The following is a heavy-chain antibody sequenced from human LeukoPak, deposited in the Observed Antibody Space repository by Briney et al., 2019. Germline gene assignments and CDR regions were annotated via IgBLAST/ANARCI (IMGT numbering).Heavy chain of an antibody. J-gene: IGHJ4*02. CDR1: GFTFSSYG. V-gene: IGHV3-64*01. Sequence: GGSLRLSCAASGFTFSSYGMSWVRQAPGKGLEYVSTISSNGGSTYYANSVKGRFTISRDNSKNTLYLQMGSLRAEDMAVYYCARDWLIDFWGQGTLVTVSS. D-gene: IGHD3-16*01. CDR2: ISSNGGST. CDR3: ARDWLIDF.